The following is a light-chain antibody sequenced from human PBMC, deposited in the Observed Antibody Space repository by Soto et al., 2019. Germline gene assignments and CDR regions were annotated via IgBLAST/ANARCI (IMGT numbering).Light chain of an antibody. CDR2: DAS. J-gene: IGKJ4*01. Sequence: EIVLTQSPATLSLSPGERATLSCRASQTINNYLAWYQQKPGQAPRLLVYDASYRAIGIPARFSGSGSGTDFTLPINSLEPEDFSFYYCQQRSDWPPRLTFGGGTNVDIK. CDR3: QQRSDWPPRLT. V-gene: IGKV3-11*01. CDR1: QTINNY.